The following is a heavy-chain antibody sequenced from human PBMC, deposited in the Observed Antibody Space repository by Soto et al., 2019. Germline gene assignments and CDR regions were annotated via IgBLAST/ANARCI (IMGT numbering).Heavy chain of an antibody. CDR3: ARDRAGAQYGLDV. D-gene: IGHD1-26*01. Sequence: PAGSLRLSCAASGFTFSSYAMPWVRQAPGRGLEWVSAISGTGSPTYYADSVKGRFTISRDNSKNTLYLQMNSLRADDTAVYYCARDRAGAQYGLDVWGQGTTVTVSS. J-gene: IGHJ6*02. V-gene: IGHV3-23*01. CDR1: GFTFSSYA. CDR2: ISGTGSPT.